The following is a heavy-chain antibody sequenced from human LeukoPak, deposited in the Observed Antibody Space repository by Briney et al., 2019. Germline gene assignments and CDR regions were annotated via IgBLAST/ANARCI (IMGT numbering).Heavy chain of an antibody. J-gene: IGHJ6*02. V-gene: IGHV3-23*01. CDR2: ISGSGGST. CDR3: AKYLYSVSYYGMDV. CDR1: GFTFSSNA. D-gene: IGHD2-15*01. Sequence: GGSLRLSCSATGFTFSSNAMSWVRQAPGKGLEWVSAISGSGGSTYYADSVKGRFTISRDNSKNALYLQMNSLRAEDTALYYCAKYLYSVSYYGMDVWGQGTTVTVSS.